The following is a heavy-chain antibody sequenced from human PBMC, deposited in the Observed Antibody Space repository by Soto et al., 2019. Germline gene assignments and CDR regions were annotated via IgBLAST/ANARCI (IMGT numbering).Heavy chain of an antibody. CDR3: ARDSAPGYGEYGWCGP. D-gene: IGHD4-17*01. CDR1: GFTFDDYG. CDR2: INWNGGST. J-gene: IGHJ5*02. Sequence: EVQLVESGGGVVRPGGSLRLSCAASGFTFDDYGMSWVRQAPGKGLEWVSGINWNGGSTGYADSVKGRFTISRDNAKNSLYLQKISLRAEGTALDYCARDSAPGYGEYGWCGPWGPGTLVSVSS. V-gene: IGHV3-20*04.